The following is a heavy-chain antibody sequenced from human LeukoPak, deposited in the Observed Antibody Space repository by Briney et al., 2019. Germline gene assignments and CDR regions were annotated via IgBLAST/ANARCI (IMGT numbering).Heavy chain of an antibody. CDR1: GFTFETHW. V-gene: IGHV3-74*01. D-gene: IGHD3-22*01. CDR3: ARDFYTTGYHSNGDDFDY. CDR2: FNPDGSAT. J-gene: IGHJ4*02. Sequence: GESLRLSCAPSGFTFETHWMHWVRQAPGRGLVWVSRFNPDGSATTYADSVRGRFTISRDNGKNTLFLQMNSLRVDDTAVYYCARDFYTTGYHSNGDDFDYLGQGTLVTVSS.